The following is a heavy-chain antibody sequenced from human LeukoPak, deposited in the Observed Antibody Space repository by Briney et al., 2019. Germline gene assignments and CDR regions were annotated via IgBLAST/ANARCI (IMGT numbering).Heavy chain of an antibody. CDR1: GGSFSGYY. D-gene: IGHD3-10*01. CDR3: ARLSEGIDP. V-gene: IGHV4-34*01. J-gene: IGHJ5*02. CDR2: INHSGST. Sequence: SETLSLTCAVYGGSFSGYYWSWIRQPPGKGLEWIGEINHSGSTNYNPSLKSRVTISVDTSKNQFSLKLSSVTAADTAVYYCARLSEGIDPWGQGTLVTVSS.